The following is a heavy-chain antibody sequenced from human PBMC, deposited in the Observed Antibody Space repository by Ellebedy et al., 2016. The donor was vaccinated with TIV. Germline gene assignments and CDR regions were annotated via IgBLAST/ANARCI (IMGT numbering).Heavy chain of an antibody. CDR2: ISYDGSNK. J-gene: IGHJ3*02. D-gene: IGHD4-17*01. CDR1: GFTFSSYA. Sequence: GESLKISCAASGFTFSSYAMHWVRQAPGKGLEWVAVISYDGSNKYYADSVKGRFTISRDNSKNTLYLQMNSLRAEDTAVYYCARGAHLALYGDYLFGAFDIWGQGTMVTVSS. V-gene: IGHV3-30-3*01. CDR3: ARGAHLALYGDYLFGAFDI.